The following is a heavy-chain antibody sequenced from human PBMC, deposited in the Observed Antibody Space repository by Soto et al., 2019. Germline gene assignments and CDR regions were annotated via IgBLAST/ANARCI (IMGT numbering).Heavy chain of an antibody. V-gene: IGHV4-59*01. J-gene: IGHJ2*01. CDR1: GGSISSYY. CDR2: IYYRGST. Sequence: QVQLQESGPGLVKPSETLSLTCTVSGGSISSYYWSWIRQPPGKGLEWIGYIYYRGSTNYNPSLKSLVPISVDTSKNQFSLQLSSVTAADTAMYYCARFNWYFDLWGRGTLVTVSS. CDR3: ARFNWYFDL.